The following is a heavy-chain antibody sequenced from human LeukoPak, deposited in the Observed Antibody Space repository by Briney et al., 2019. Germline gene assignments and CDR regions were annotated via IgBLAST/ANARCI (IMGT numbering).Heavy chain of an antibody. CDR3: ARDGLPYYYGSSGFHLPHFDC. Sequence: ASVKVSCKASGYTFTNYGITWVRQAPGQGLEWMGWISAYNGNANYAQKFQDRITMTTDTSTSAAYMELRSLRSDDTAVYYCARDGLPYYYGSSGFHLPHFDCWGQGTLVTVSS. CDR1: GYTFTNYG. D-gene: IGHD3-22*01. J-gene: IGHJ4*02. CDR2: ISAYNGNA. V-gene: IGHV1-18*01.